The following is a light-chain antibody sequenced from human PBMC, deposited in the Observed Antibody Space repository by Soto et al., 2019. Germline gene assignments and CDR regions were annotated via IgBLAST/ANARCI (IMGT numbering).Light chain of an antibody. CDR2: GAS. CDR3: QHFGGTTFT. J-gene: IGKJ5*01. Sequence: VVWTRSAATLSLSPGQRSTLSFRASQSVSSYLAWYQQRPGQTPSLLIYGASTRATGIPDRFSGSGSGTDFTLTISRLEPGDFAVYYCQHFGGTTFTFGQGTRLEIK. V-gene: IGKV3-20*01. CDR1: QSVSSY.